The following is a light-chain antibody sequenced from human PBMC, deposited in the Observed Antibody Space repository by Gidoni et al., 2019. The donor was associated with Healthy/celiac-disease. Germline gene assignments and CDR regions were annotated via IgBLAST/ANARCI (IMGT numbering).Light chain of an antibody. CDR2: YDS. J-gene: IGLJ2*01. CDR1: NIGSKS. V-gene: IGLV3-21*04. Sequence: SYVLIQPPSVSVAPGKTARITCGGNNIGSKSVHWDQQKPGQAPVLVIYYDSDRPSGIPERFSGSNSGNTATLTISRVEAGDEADYYCQVWDSSSDHVVFGGGTKLTVL. CDR3: QVWDSSSDHVV.